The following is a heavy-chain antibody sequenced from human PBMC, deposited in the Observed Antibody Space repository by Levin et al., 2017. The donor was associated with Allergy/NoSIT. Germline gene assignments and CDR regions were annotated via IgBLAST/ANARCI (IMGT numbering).Heavy chain of an antibody. D-gene: IGHD1-26*01. CDR2: INISGGRT. CDR1: GFTFSSYA. J-gene: IGHJ4*02. V-gene: IGHV3-23*01. Sequence: HAGGSLRLSCAASGFTFSSYAMGWVRQVPGKGLEWVSTINISGGRTYYADSVQGRFTISRDNSKNTLFLQMNSLRAEDTALYYCAKERGTGSPTQPDCWGQGTLVTVSS. CDR3: AKERGTGSPTQPDC.